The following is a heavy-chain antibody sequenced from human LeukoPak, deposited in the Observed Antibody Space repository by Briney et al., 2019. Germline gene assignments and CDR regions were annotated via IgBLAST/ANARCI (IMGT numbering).Heavy chain of an antibody. V-gene: IGHV6-1*01. J-gene: IGHJ4*02. CDR2: TYYRSEWLQ. Sequence: SHTLSLTCDTSGYYVSSDNIPWNWIRHSPSRGLEWLGRTYYRSEWLQQYGVSVKGRVTINPATSKSQISLQLNSVTPDDTAIYYCARWIHATGGLDYWGQGTLVTVSS. D-gene: IGHD3-16*01. CDR3: ARWIHATGGLDY. CDR1: GYYVSSDNIP.